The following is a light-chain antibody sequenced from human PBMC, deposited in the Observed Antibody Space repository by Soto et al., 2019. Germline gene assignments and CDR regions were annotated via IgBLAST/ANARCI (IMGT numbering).Light chain of an antibody. V-gene: IGKV3-15*01. CDR1: QSVISS. CDR2: GAS. CDR3: QHYNNWLGT. J-gene: IGKJ4*01. Sequence: EIVVTQSPALLSVSPGERVTLYCRASQSVISSIAWYQQKLGQALRLLIYGASTRATGIPARVSGSGSWTEFFLTISSLQSKDFAMYYCQHYNNWLGTFGGRTKVEIK.